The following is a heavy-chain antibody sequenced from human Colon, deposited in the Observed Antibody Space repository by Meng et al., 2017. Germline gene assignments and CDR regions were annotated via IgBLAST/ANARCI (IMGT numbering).Heavy chain of an antibody. CDR2: IDHSGTT. Sequence: QVQLLESGPGLVKPSQTLSLTCNVAGYSISRGGYYWSWIRQHPGKGLEWIGYIDHSGTTYDNPSLKTRLTMSVDTPKNQFSLKLTSVTAADTAVYYCARVVSLVVKGNWFDSWGQGTLVTVSS. CDR1: GYSISRGGYY. V-gene: IGHV4-31*03. J-gene: IGHJ5*01. CDR3: ARVVSLVVKGNWFDS. D-gene: IGHD2-15*01.